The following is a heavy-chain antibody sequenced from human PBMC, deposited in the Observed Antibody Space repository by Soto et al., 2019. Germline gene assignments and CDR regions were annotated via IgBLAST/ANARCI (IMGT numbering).Heavy chain of an antibody. CDR1: GDTFSSHA. J-gene: IGHJ4*02. CDR3: ARSSTTHYYQSSPYWPDKELDI. CDR2: IIPIFDAR. Sequence: ASVKVSCKASGDTFSSHALSWVRQAPGQGLEWMGGIIPIFDARTYAQKFQGGVTISADKSTKTGYMELSSLTSEDTAVYYCARSSTTHYYQSSPYWPDKELDIWGQGTLVTVSS. V-gene: IGHV1-69*06. D-gene: IGHD3-22*01.